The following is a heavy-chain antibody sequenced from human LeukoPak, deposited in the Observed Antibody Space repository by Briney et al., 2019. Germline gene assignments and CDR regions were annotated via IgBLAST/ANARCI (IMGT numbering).Heavy chain of an antibody. CDR2: IYYSGST. J-gene: IGHJ3*02. CDR3: ARHQWIQLWLGAFDI. CDR1: GGSVSSSSCY. Sequence: SETPSLTCTVSGGSVSSSSCYWGWIRQPPGKGLEWIGSIYYSGSTYYNPSLKSRVTISVDTSKNQFSLKLSSVTAADTAVYYCARHQWIQLWLGAFDIWGQGTMVTVS. V-gene: IGHV4-39*01. D-gene: IGHD5-18*01.